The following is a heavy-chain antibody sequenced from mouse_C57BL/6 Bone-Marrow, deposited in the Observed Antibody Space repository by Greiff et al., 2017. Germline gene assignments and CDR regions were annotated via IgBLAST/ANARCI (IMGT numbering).Heavy chain of an antibody. CDR2: IWSDGST. CDR1: GFSLTSYG. J-gene: IGHJ3*01. V-gene: IGHV2-6*03. Sequence: QVQLQESGPGLVAPSQSLSITCTVSGFSLTSYGVHWVRQPPGKGLEWLVVIWSDGSTTYNSALKSRLSISKDNSKSQVFLKMNSLQTDDTAMYYCARSDPYYYGSSPYFAYWGQGTLVTVSA. D-gene: IGHD1-1*01. CDR3: ARSDPYYYGSSPYFAY.